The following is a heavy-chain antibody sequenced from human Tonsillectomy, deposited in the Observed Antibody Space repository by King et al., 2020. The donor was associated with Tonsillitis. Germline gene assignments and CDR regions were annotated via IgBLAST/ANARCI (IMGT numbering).Heavy chain of an antibody. CDR2: ISYDGSNK. CDR3: AKDRHSSGKPSPFDY. CDR1: GFTFSSYG. Sequence: VQLVESGGGVVQPGRSLRLSCAASGFTFSSYGMHWVRQAPGKGLEWVAVISYDGSNKYYADSVKGRFTISRDNSKNTLYLQMNSLRAEDTAVYYCAKDRHSSGKPSPFDYWGQGTLVTVSS. V-gene: IGHV3-30*18. J-gene: IGHJ4*02. D-gene: IGHD3-10*01.